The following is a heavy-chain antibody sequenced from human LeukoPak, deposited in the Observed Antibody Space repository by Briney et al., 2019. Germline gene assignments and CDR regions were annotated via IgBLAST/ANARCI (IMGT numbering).Heavy chain of an antibody. Sequence: PSETLSLTCTVSGGSISSYYWSWIRQPPGKGLEWLGYIYYSGSTNYNPSLKSRVTMSLDTSKNQFSLKLSSVTAADTAVYYCARGVSSPSRWFDPWGQGTLVTVSS. CDR2: IYYSGST. V-gene: IGHV4-59*01. J-gene: IGHJ5*02. CDR3: ARGVSSPSRWFDP. CDR1: GGSISSYY. D-gene: IGHD6-6*01.